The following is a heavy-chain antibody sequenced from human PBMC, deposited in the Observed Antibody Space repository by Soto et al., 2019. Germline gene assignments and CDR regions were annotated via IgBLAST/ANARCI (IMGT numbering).Heavy chain of an antibody. D-gene: IGHD3-22*01. CDR2: ISSSSSYI. Sequence: EVQLVESGGGLVKPGGSLRLSCAASGFTFSSYSMNWVRQAPGKGLEWVSSISSSSSYIYYADSVKGRFTISRDNAKNXLXPQMNSLRAEDTAVYYCARDVTSSTYYYLSPGGFDPWGQGTLVTVSS. V-gene: IGHV3-21*01. CDR3: ARDVTSSTYYYLSPGGFDP. J-gene: IGHJ5*02. CDR1: GFTFSSYS.